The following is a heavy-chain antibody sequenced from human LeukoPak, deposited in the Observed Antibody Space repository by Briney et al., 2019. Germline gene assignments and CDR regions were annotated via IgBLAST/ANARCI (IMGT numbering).Heavy chain of an antibody. J-gene: IGHJ5*02. CDR3: ARRNVVEVFFDP. CDR2: IYHSGST. Sequence: SETLSLTCAVSGGSISSTDWWSWVRQPPGEGLEWIGEIYHSGSTNYRPSLKSRVTISLDKSKNQFSLRLSSVTAADTAVYYCARRNVVEVFFDPWGQGTLVTVSS. CDR1: GGSISSTDW. D-gene: IGHD2-21*01. V-gene: IGHV4-4*02.